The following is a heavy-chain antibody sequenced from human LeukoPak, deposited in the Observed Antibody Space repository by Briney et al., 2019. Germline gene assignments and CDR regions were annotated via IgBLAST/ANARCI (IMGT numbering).Heavy chain of an antibody. V-gene: IGHV5-51*01. CDR2: IYPSDSDT. Sequence: GESLKISCKGSGYSFTTNWIGWVRQMPGKGLEWMGIIYPSDSDTRNSPSFQGQVTISADKSISTAYLQWSSLKASDTAMYYCARLYGYYVAYWGQGTLVTVSS. CDR3: ARLYGYYVAY. CDR1: GYSFTTNW. D-gene: IGHD3-10*01. J-gene: IGHJ4*02.